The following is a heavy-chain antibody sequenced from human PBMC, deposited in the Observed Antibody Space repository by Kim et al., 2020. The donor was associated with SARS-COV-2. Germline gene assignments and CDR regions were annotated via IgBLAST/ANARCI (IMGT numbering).Heavy chain of an antibody. CDR3: ARSGPAVLSWFDP. J-gene: IGHJ5*02. CDR2: IYYSGTT. V-gene: IGHV4-59*01. D-gene: IGHD3-10*01. CDR1: GGSISGYY. Sequence: SETLSLTCTVSGGSISGYYWSWIRQPPGKALEWIGYIYYSGTTKYNPSLKSRVTILVDTSKNQFSLKLSSVTAADTAVYYCARSGPAVLSWFDPWGQGTLVTVSS.